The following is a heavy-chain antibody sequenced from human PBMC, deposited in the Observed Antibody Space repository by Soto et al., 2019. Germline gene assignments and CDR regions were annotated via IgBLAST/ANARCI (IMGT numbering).Heavy chain of an antibody. J-gene: IGHJ6*02. CDR3: ARGSSIAGLYYGMDV. CDR2: IYHSGTT. CDR1: GGSISSGGYS. V-gene: IGHV4-30-2*05. D-gene: IGHD6-6*01. Sequence: SETLSLTCAVSGGSISSGGYSWSWIRQPPGKGLEWIGYIYHSGTTYYNPSLKSRVTISLDTSKNQFSLKLSSVTAADTAVYYCARGSSIAGLYYGMDVWGQGTTVTVSS.